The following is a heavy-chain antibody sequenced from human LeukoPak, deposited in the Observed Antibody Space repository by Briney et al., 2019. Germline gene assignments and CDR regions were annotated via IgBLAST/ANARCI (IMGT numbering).Heavy chain of an antibody. V-gene: IGHV4-59*01. J-gene: IGHJ6*03. CDR1: GESISGFY. Sequence: SETLSLTCTVSGESISGFYWTWIRQPPGKGLEWIGYIYYSGSTNYNPSLKSRVTISVDTSKNQFSLKLSSVTAADTAVYYCARETSQKGAHYMDVWGKGTTVAISS. CDR3: ARETSQKGAHYMDV. CDR2: IYYSGST. D-gene: IGHD3-16*01.